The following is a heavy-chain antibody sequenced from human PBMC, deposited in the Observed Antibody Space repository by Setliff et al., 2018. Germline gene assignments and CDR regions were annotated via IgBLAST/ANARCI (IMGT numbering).Heavy chain of an antibody. V-gene: IGHV4-38-2*02. D-gene: IGHD3-22*01. CDR1: GYSISSGHF. Sequence: SETLSLTCGVSGYSISSGHFWGWIRQPPGKGLEWIGEVNRYGSGDYNPSLESRVTISVDTSKKEFSLTLTSVTAADTAVYYCAREGPESDSSGYMDVWGQGTTVTAP. CDR2: VNRYGSG. CDR3: AREGPESDSSGYMDV. J-gene: IGHJ6*03.